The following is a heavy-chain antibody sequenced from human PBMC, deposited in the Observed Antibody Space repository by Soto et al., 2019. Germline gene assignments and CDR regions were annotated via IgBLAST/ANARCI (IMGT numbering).Heavy chain of an antibody. CDR2: ISSSSSYT. CDR1: GFTFSDYY. J-gene: IGHJ3*02. Sequence: GGSLRLSCAASGFTFSDYYMSWIRQAPGKGLEWVSYISSSSSYTNYADSVKGRFTISRDNAKNSLYLQMNSLRAEDTAVYYCARVFPLWYYYDSSGPTGAFDIWGQGTMVTVSS. D-gene: IGHD3-22*01. CDR3: ARVFPLWYYYDSSGPTGAFDI. V-gene: IGHV3-11*06.